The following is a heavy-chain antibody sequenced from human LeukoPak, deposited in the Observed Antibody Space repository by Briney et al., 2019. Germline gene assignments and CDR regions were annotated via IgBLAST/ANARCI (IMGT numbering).Heavy chain of an antibody. V-gene: IGHV3-30*02. Sequence: GGSLRLSCAASGFTFSSYGMHWVRQAPGKGLEWVAFIRYDGSNKYYADSVKGRFTISRDNSKNTLYLQMNSLRAEDTAVYYCAKGTDSYGIRGSVSVPFDYWGQGTLVTVSS. CDR3: AKGTDSYGIRGSVSVPFDY. CDR2: IRYDGSNK. D-gene: IGHD5-18*01. CDR1: GFTFSSYG. J-gene: IGHJ4*02.